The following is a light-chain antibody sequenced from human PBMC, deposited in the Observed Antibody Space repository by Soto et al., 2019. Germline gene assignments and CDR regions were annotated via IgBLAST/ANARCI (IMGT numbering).Light chain of an antibody. J-gene: IGLJ2*01. CDR2: EVS. V-gene: IGLV2-14*01. CDR3: SSYISSSTFVV. CDR1: SRDVGGYNY. Sequence: QSALTQPASVSGSPGQSVTISCTGTSRDVGGYNYVSWHQQHPGKAPKVIITEVSNRPSGVSNRFSGSKSGNTASLTISGPQAEDEADYYCSSYISSSTFVVFGGGTKLTVL.